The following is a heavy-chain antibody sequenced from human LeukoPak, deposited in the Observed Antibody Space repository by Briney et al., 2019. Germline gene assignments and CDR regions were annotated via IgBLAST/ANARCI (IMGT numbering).Heavy chain of an antibody. V-gene: IGHV3-11*04. J-gene: IGHJ3*02. CDR3: ARALHDALDI. CDR1: GFTFSDYY. Sequence: PGMSLRLSCVASGFTFSDYYMTWIRQAPGKGLEWVSYISSSGSDIFYADSVKGRLTISRDNAKKTLYLQINSLRAEDTAQYYCARALHDALDIWGQGTVVTVSS. CDR2: ISSSGSDI.